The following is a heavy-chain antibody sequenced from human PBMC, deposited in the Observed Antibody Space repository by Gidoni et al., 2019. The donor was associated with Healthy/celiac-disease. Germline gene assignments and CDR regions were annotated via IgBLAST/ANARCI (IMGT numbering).Heavy chain of an antibody. J-gene: IGHJ4*02. V-gene: IGHV3-66*01. CDR1: GFTVSSNY. Sequence: QLVESGGGLVQPGGSLRLSCAASGFTVSSNYMSWVRQAPGKGLEWVSVIYSGGSTYYADSVKCRFTISRDNSKNTLYLQMNSLRAEDTAVYYCARGGAYDSSGYFFDYWGQGTLVTVSS. CDR3: ARGGAYDSSGYFFDY. CDR2: IYSGGST. D-gene: IGHD3-22*01.